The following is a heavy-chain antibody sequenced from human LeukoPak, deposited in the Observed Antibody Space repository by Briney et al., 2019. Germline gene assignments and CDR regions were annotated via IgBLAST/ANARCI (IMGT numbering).Heavy chain of an antibody. Sequence: SETLSLTCGVSGYSMSSGYTWVWIRQPPGKGLEWIGSVYHTGATYYNPSLRSPVTISVDTSKNQFSLELNSVTAADTAVYYCARDLGLTISANWFDPWGQGTLVTVSS. CDR2: VYHTGAT. CDR1: GYSMSSGYT. CDR3: ARDLGLTISANWFDP. J-gene: IGHJ5*02. V-gene: IGHV4-38-2*02. D-gene: IGHD3-9*01.